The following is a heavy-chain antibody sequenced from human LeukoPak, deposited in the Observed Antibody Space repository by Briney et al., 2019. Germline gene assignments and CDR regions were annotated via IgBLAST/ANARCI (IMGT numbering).Heavy chain of an antibody. CDR1: GFTFSSYA. Sequence: QPGGSLRLSCAASGFTFSSYAMSWVRQAPGKGLEWVSAISGSGGSTYYADSVKGRFTISRDNSKNTLYLQMNSLRAEDTAVYYCARPGGYSYALDYWGQGTLVTVSS. J-gene: IGHJ4*02. D-gene: IGHD5-18*01. CDR3: ARPGGYSYALDY. CDR2: ISGSGGST. V-gene: IGHV3-23*01.